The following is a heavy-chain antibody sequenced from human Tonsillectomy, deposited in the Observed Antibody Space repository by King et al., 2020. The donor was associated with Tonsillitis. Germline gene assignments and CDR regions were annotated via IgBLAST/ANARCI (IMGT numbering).Heavy chain of an antibody. V-gene: IGHV3-21*01. CDR2: ISSSSSSI. Sequence: VQLVESGGGQVKPGGSLRLSCAASGFTFSSYSMNWVRQAPGKGLEWVAYISSSSSSIYYADSVKGRFTISRDNAQNSLYLQMNSLRAEDMAVYYCARDRLGLAELSETYYFDYWGQGTLVTVSS. CDR1: GFTFSSYS. CDR3: ARDRLGLAELSETYYFDY. J-gene: IGHJ4*02. D-gene: IGHD3-16*02.